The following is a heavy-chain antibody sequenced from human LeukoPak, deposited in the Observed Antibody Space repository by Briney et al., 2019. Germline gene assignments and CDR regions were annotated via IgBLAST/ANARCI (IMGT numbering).Heavy chain of an antibody. D-gene: IGHD3-3*01. CDR1: GYTFTGYY. CDR2: INPNSGGT. CDR3: ARVPFGADAFDI. J-gene: IGHJ3*02. V-gene: IGHV1-2*02. Sequence: ASVKVSCKASGYTFTGYYMHWVRQAPGQGLEWMGWINPNSGGTNYAQKFQGRVTMTRDTSISTAYMELSRLRSDDTAVYYCARVPFGADAFDIWGQGTMVTVSS.